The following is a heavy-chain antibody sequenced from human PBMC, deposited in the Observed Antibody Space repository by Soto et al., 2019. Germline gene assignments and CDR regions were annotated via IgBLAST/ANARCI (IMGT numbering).Heavy chain of an antibody. CDR3: ARGTVCYTCESFDYYYYGMDV. J-gene: IGHJ6*02. D-gene: IGHD2-8*01. V-gene: IGHV3-72*01. CDR1: GFTFSDHY. Sequence: GGSLRLSCAASGFTFSDHYMDWVRQAPGKGLEWVGRTRNKANSYTTEYAASVKGRFTISRDDSKNSLYLQMNSLKTEDTAVYYCARGTVCYTCESFDYYYYGMDVWGQGTTVTVSS. CDR2: TRNKANSYTT.